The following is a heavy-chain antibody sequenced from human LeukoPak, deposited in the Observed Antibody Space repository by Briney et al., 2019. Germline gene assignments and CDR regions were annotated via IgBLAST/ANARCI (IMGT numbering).Heavy chain of an antibody. J-gene: IGHJ3*02. V-gene: IGHV3-7*01. Sequence: GGSLRLSCAASGFTFSSYWMSWVRQAPGKGLEWVANIKQDGSEKYYVDSVKGRFTISRDNAKNSLYLQMNSLRAEDTAVYYCARDHHRRQYDGQARDTFDIWGQGTMVTVSS. CDR2: IKQDGSEK. CDR1: GFTFSSYW. D-gene: IGHD3-16*01. CDR3: ARDHHRRQYDGQARDTFDI.